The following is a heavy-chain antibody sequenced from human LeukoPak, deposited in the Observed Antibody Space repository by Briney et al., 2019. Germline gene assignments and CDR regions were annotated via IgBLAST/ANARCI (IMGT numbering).Heavy chain of an antibody. CDR2: INPNSGGT. CDR3: ARDKSNGIGIIY. V-gene: IGHV1-2*02. J-gene: IGHJ4*02. CDR1: GYTFTGYY. D-gene: IGHD1-26*01. Sequence: SVKVSCKASGYTFTGYYMHWVRQAPGQGLGWMGWINPNSGGTNYAQKFQGRVTMTRDTSIDTVYMDLSSLRSDDTALYYCARDKSNGIGIIYWGQGTPVTVSS.